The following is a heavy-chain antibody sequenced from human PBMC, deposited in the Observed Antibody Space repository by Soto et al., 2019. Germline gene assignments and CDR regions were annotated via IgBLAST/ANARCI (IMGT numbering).Heavy chain of an antibody. Sequence: GGSLRLSCAASGFTFSSYSMNWVRQAPGKGLEWVSSVSSSSSYIYYADSVKGRFTISRDNAKNSLYLQMNSLRAEDTAVYYCARDTMGSSAFDIWGQGTMVTVSS. CDR3: ARDTMGSSAFDI. D-gene: IGHD2-2*01. CDR1: GFTFSSYS. J-gene: IGHJ3*02. V-gene: IGHV3-21*01. CDR2: VSSSSSYI.